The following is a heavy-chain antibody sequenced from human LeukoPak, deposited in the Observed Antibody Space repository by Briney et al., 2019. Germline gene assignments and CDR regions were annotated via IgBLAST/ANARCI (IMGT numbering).Heavy chain of an antibody. V-gene: IGHV3-23*01. D-gene: IGHD3-22*01. Sequence: GGSLRLSCAASGFTFRTYAMSWVRQAPGKGLEWVSVISGSGDTTHYAESVKGRFTISRDNSKNRLYLQMNSLGAEDTAVYYCATDYYDSSGDYTVDYWGQGTLVTVSS. J-gene: IGHJ4*02. CDR3: ATDYYDSSGDYTVDY. CDR1: GFTFRTYA. CDR2: ISGSGDTT.